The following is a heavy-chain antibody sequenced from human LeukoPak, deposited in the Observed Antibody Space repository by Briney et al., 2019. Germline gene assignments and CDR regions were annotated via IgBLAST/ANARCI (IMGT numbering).Heavy chain of an antibody. D-gene: IGHD2-15*01. V-gene: IGHV4-59*12. Sequence: SETLSLTCTVSGGSISSYYWSWIRQPPGKGLEWIGYIYYSGSTNYNPSLKSRVTMSVDTSKNQFSLKLSSVTAADTAVYYCAREVGVVGADDAFDIWGQGTMVTVSS. CDR3: AREVGVVGADDAFDI. CDR1: GGSISSYY. CDR2: IYYSGST. J-gene: IGHJ3*02.